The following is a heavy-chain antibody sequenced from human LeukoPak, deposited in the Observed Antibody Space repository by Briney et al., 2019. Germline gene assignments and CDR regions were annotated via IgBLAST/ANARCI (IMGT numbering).Heavy chain of an antibody. CDR2: IKQDESEK. V-gene: IGHV3-7*01. D-gene: IGHD5-24*01. CDR3: ARIGKMAKIRDALDI. CDR1: GFTFSSYA. Sequence: GGSLRLSCAASGFTFSSYAMSWVRQAPGKGLEWVANIKQDESEKHYVDSVKGRFTISRDNAKNSLYLQMNSLRAEDTAVYYCARIGKMAKIRDALDIWGQGTLVTVSS. J-gene: IGHJ3*02.